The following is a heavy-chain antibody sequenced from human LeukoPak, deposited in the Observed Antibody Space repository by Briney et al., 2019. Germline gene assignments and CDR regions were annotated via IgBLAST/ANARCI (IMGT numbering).Heavy chain of an antibody. CDR3: ARGQSSLGAFDI. Sequence: SDTLSLTCTVSGGSISSYYWSWTRQPPGKGLEWIGYIYYSGTTKYNPSLRSRVTISVDTSKNQFSLKLNSVTAADTAVYYCARGQSSLGAFDIWGQGTMVTVSS. V-gene: IGHV4-59*07. J-gene: IGHJ3*02. D-gene: IGHD2-2*01. CDR1: GGSISSYY. CDR2: IYYSGTT.